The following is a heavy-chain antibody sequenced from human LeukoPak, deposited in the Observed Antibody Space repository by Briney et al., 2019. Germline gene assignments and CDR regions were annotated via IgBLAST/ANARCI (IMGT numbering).Heavy chain of an antibody. CDR2: ISGSGGST. Sequence: PGGSLRLSCAASGFTFSSYAMSWVRQAPGKGLEWVSAISGSGGSTYYADSVKGRFTISRDNSKNTLYLQMNSLRAEDTAVYYCAKSSTRHLGASVYFDYWGQGTLVTVSS. J-gene: IGHJ4*02. CDR1: GFTFSSYA. D-gene: IGHD1-26*01. CDR3: AKSSTRHLGASVYFDY. V-gene: IGHV3-23*01.